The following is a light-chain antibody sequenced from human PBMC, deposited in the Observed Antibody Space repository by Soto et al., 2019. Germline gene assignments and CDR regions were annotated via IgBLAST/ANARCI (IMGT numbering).Light chain of an antibody. CDR1: QTISSW. J-gene: IGKJ1*01. Sequence: DIQMTQSPSTLSGSVGDRVTITCRASQTISSWLACYQQKPGQAPKLLIYKASTLKSVVPSRFSGTSSGTDFTPTTRSLQHDDFASYYCQHYNSYSDAFGQGTTV. CDR3: QHYNSYSDA. CDR2: KAS. V-gene: IGKV1-5*03.